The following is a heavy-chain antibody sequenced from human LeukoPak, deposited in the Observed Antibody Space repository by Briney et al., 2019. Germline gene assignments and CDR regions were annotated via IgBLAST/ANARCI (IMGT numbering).Heavy chain of an antibody. V-gene: IGHV4-34*01. J-gene: IGHJ6*02. D-gene: IGHD3-10*01. CDR3: ARAGITMPSQPPHSFGMDV. CDR2: INHSGST. CDR1: GGSFSGYY. Sequence: PSETLSLTCAVYGGSFSGYYWSWIRQPPGKGLEWIGEINHSGSTNYNPSLKSRVTISVDTSKNQFSLKLSSVTAADTAVYYCARAGITMPSQPPHSFGMDVWGQGTTVTVSS.